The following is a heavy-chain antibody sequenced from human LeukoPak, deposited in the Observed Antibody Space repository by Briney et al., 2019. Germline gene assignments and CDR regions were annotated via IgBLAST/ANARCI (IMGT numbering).Heavy chain of an antibody. V-gene: IGHV3-23*01. CDR2: ISESGGST. J-gene: IGHJ4*02. D-gene: IGHD1/OR15-1a*01. CDR1: GFTFSSYA. Sequence: GGSLRLSCAASGFTFSSYAMSWVRQAPGKGLEWVSTISESGGSTYYADSVKGRFTISRDNSKNTLYLQMNSLRAEDTAVHYCAKDRMTGTVDYWGQGTLVTVSS. CDR3: AKDRMTGTVDY.